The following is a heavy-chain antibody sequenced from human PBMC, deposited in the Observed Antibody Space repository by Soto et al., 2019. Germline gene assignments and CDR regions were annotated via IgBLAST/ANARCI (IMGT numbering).Heavy chain of an antibody. CDR2: VYYSGTT. CDR3: ARMSYFYDKWYFDL. J-gene: IGHJ2*01. CDR1: GASINNNDYY. V-gene: IGHV4-30-4*01. Sequence: QLQASGPGLVKPSQTLSLTCTVSGASINNNDYYWSWIRQTPGKGLEWIGYVYYSGTTDYIPYLKSRLSMSIDKSQNQFTLKLNSVTAADTATYYCARMSYFYDKWYFDLWGRGTLVTVSS. D-gene: IGHD3-22*01.